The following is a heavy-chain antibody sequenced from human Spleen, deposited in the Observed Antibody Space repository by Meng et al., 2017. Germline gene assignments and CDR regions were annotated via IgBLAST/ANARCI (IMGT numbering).Heavy chain of an antibody. V-gene: IGHV5-51*01. J-gene: IGHJ6*02. Sequence: GESLKISCEASGYGFSNYWIGWVRQMPGKGLEWMGIIYPGDSDTRYSPSFQGQVTISADKSISTAYLQWSSLKASDTAMYYCARHQGAMDVWGHGTTVTVSS. CDR1: GYGFSNYW. CDR2: IYPGDSDT. CDR3: ARHQGAMDV.